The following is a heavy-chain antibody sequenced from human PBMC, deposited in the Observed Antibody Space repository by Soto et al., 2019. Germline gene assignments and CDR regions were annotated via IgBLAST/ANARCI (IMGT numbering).Heavy chain of an antibody. D-gene: IGHD5-18*01. Sequence: QVQLVQSGAEVKKPGASVKVSCKASGYTFTSYEIHWVLQATGQGLEWMGWMNPNSGNTDYAQKFQGRVTMTRNTSIRTAYMELSSLRSEDTAVYYCTRGREYSYDYWGQGTLVTVSS. CDR3: TRGREYSYDY. J-gene: IGHJ4*02. CDR2: MNPNSGNT. CDR1: GYTFTSYE. V-gene: IGHV1-8*01.